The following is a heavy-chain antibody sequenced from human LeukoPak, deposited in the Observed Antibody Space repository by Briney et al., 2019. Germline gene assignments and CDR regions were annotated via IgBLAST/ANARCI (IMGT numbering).Heavy chain of an antibody. CDR3: AKAGGDYDDYYYYYMDV. CDR1: GFTFDDYA. V-gene: IGHV3-30*02. CDR2: IRYDGGNK. Sequence: GGSLRLSCAASGFTFDDYAMHWVRQAPGKGLEWVAFIRYDGGNKYYADSVKGRFTISRDNSKNTLYLQMNSLRAEDTAVYYCAKAGGDYDDYYYYYMDVWGKGTAVTVSS. J-gene: IGHJ6*03. D-gene: IGHD4-17*01.